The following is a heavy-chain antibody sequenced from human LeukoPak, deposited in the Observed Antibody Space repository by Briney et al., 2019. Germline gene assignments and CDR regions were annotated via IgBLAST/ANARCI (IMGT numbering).Heavy chain of an antibody. CDR1: GFTFSSYA. CDR3: AEAGWVSNADAVC. V-gene: IGHV3-23*01. J-gene: IGHJ4*02. CDR2: ISTSGGSS. D-gene: IGHD1-1*01. Sequence: QSGGSLRLSCAASGFTFSSYAMSWVRRAPGKGLEWVSGISTSGGSSSYADSVKGRFTLSRDDSRTTVYLQMNKLRVEDTAVYYCAEAGWVSNADAVCWGQGTLVTVSS.